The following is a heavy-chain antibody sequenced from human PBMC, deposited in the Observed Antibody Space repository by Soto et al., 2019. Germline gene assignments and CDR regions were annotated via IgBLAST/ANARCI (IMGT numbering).Heavy chain of an antibody. CDR1: GYTFTGYY. Sequence: ASMKVSCKASGYTFTGYYMHWVRQAPGQGLEWMGWINPNSGGTNYAQKFQGRVTMTRDTSISTAYMELSRLRSDDTAVYYCARDGLSSDAFDIWGQGTMVTVSS. J-gene: IGHJ3*02. V-gene: IGHV1-2*02. CDR3: ARDGLSSDAFDI. CDR2: INPNSGGT.